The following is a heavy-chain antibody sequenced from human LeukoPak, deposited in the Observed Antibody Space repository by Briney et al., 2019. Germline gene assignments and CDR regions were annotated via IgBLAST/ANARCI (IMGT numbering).Heavy chain of an antibody. D-gene: IGHD5-12*01. Sequence: GGSLRLSCAASGFTFSSYGMHWVRQAPGKGLEWVAVIWYDRSNKYYADSVKGRFTISRDNSKTTLYLQMSSLRAEDTAVYYWAKDRGYSRDEALDYWGQGTLVTVSS. CDR1: GFTFSSYG. J-gene: IGHJ4*02. V-gene: IGHV3-33*06. CDR3: AKDRGYSRDEALDY. CDR2: IWYDRSNK.